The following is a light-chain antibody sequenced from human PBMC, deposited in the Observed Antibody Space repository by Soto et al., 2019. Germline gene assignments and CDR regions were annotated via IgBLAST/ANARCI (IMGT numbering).Light chain of an antibody. J-gene: IGLJ3*02. CDR3: ATWDDSLSGVV. V-gene: IGLV1-44*01. CDR1: YPNIGSNT. CDR2: DNN. Sequence: QSVLTQPPSASGTPGQRVTISCSGGYPNIGSNTVNWYYQLPGTAPKLLIYDNNQRPSGVPHRFSGSTSGTSASLAISGPRSEDEAEYYCATWDDSLSGVVFGGGTKLTVL.